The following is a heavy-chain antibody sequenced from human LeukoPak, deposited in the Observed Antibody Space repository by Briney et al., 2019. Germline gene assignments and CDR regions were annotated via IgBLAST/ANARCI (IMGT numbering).Heavy chain of an antibody. Sequence: PGGSLRLSCAASGFTFSSYWMHWVRQAPGKGLVWVSRINGDGSNTSYADSVEGRFMISRDNAKNTLYLQMNSLRAEDTAVYYCARVVSTSEDWGQGTLVTVSS. D-gene: IGHD6-13*01. J-gene: IGHJ4*02. CDR1: GFTFSSYW. CDR2: INGDGSNT. CDR3: ARVVSTSED. V-gene: IGHV3-74*01.